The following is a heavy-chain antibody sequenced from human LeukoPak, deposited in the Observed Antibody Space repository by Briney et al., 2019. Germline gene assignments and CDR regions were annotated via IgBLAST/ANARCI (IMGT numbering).Heavy chain of an antibody. V-gene: IGHV3-30-3*01. J-gene: IGHJ1*01. Sequence: GGSLRLSCAASGFTFSSYAMHWVHQAPGKGLEWVAVISYDGSNKYYADSVKGRFTIPRDNSKNTLYLQMNSLRAEDTAVYYCARVGYVEYYGSSGYHPYFQRWGQGTLVTVSS. D-gene: IGHD3-22*01. CDR2: ISYDGSNK. CDR1: GFTFSSYA. CDR3: ARVGYVEYYGSSGYHPYFQR.